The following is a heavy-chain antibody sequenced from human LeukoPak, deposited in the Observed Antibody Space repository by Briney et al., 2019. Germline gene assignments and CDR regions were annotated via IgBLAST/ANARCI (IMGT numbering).Heavy chain of an antibody. Sequence: SETLSLTCTVSGGSVRSGSYYWNWIRQPPEKGLEWIGYIYYSGRTDYNPSLKSRVTISVDTSKNLFSLKLSSVTAADTAVYYCARSAMGRDAFDIWGQGTMVTVPS. J-gene: IGHJ3*02. CDR1: GGSVRSGSYY. CDR3: ARSAMGRDAFDI. V-gene: IGHV4-61*03. D-gene: IGHD1-26*01. CDR2: IYYSGRT.